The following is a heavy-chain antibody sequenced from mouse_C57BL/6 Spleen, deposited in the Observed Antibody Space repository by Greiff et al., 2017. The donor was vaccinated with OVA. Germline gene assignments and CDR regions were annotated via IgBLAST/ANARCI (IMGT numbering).Heavy chain of an antibody. CDR2: IYPGSGST. CDR1: GYTFTSYW. J-gene: IGHJ1*03. V-gene: IGHV1-55*01. CDR3: AREEAIVTTGYFDV. D-gene: IGHD2-5*01. Sequence: QVQLQQSGAELVKPGASVKMSCKASGYTFTSYWITWVKQRPGQGLEWIGDIYPGSGSTNYNEKFKSKATLTVDTSSSTAYMQLSSLTSEDSAVYYCAREEAIVTTGYFDVWGTGTTVTVSS.